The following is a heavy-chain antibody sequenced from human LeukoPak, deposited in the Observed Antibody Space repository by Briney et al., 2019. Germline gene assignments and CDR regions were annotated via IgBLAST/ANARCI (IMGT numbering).Heavy chain of an antibody. CDR1: GGSFSGYY. J-gene: IGHJ4*02. V-gene: IGHV4-34*01. Sequence: SETLSLTCAVYGGSFSGYYWSWIRQPPGKGLEWIGEINHSGSTNYNPSLKSRVTISVDTSKNQFSLKLSSVTAADTAVYYCGRAEHDWGSDYWGQGTLVTVSS. D-gene: IGHD3-9*01. CDR2: INHSGST. CDR3: GRAEHDWGSDY.